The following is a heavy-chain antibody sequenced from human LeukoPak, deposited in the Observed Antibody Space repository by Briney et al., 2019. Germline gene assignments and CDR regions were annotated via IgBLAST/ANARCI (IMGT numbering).Heavy chain of an antibody. CDR3: ARVEWEGFSFHI. CDR2: IYYSGST. CDR1: GGSISSYY. D-gene: IGHD1-26*01. Sequence: PSETLSLTCTVSGGSISSYYWSWIRQPPGKGLEWIGYIYYSGSTNYNPSLKSRVTISVDTSKNQFSLKLSSVTAADTAVYYCARVEWEGFSFHIWGQGTMVTVSS. V-gene: IGHV4-59*08. J-gene: IGHJ3*02.